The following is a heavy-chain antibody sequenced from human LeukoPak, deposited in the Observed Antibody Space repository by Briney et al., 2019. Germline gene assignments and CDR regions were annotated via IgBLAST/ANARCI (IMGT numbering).Heavy chain of an antibody. V-gene: IGHV4-39*02. D-gene: IGHD1-26*01. CDR2: IYYSGST. J-gene: IGHJ4*02. CDR1: GDSSTSDSYY. CDR3: ARGRPFGGGFHLDY. Sequence: SETLSLTCIISGDSSTSDSYYGGWVRQPPRKGLEWIGNIYYSGSTYYNPSLKSRVTMSVDTSKNQFFLKLSSVTAADTAVYYCARGRPFGGGFHLDYWGQGTLVTVSA.